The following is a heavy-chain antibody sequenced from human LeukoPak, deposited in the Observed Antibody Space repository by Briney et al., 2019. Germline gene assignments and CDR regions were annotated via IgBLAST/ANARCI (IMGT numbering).Heavy chain of an antibody. V-gene: IGHV1-69*04. CDR2: VIPSLGIS. CDR1: GGTFSGFA. Sequence: GASVKVSCKTSGGTFSGFAMNWVRQAPGQGPEWTARVIPSLGISKYAQKFQDRLKVTADNSSTTAFMELTSLTSDDTAVYYCATFRWIDSWGQGTLVTVSS. D-gene: IGHD2/OR15-2a*01. J-gene: IGHJ5*01. CDR3: ATFRWIDS.